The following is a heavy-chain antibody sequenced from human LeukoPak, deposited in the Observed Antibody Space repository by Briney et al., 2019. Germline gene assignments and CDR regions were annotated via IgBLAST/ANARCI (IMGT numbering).Heavy chain of an antibody. V-gene: IGHV3-23*01. J-gene: IGHJ3*02. Sequence: GGSLRLSCAASGFTFSSYAMSWVRQAPGKGLEWVSAISGSGGSTYYADSVKGRFTISRDNAKNSLYLQMNSLRDEDTAVYYCARGLKRVGGFDIWGQGTMVTVSS. CDR3: ARGLKRVGGFDI. CDR1: GFTFSSYA. D-gene: IGHD3-16*01. CDR2: ISGSGGST.